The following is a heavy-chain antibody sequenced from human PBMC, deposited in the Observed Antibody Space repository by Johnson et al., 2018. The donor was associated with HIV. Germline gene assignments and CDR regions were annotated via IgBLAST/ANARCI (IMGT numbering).Heavy chain of an antibody. J-gene: IGHJ3*02. CDR1: GFTFSSYG. CDR3: AKGSRVTIFGVVPYTFDI. Sequence: QMLLVESGGGVVQPGGSLRLSCAASGFTFSSYGMHWVRQAPGKGLEWVAFIRYDGSNKYYADSVKGRFTISRDNSKNTLYLQMNSLRAEDTAVYYCAKGSRVTIFGVVPYTFDIWGQGTMVTVSS. V-gene: IGHV3-30*02. CDR2: IRYDGSNK. D-gene: IGHD3-3*01.